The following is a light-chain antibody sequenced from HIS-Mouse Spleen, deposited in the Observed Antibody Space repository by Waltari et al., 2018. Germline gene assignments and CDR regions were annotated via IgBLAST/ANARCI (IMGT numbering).Light chain of an antibody. J-gene: IGLJ2*01. CDR1: SLRSYY. V-gene: IGLV3-19*01. Sequence: SSELTQDPAVSVALGQTVRITCQGDSLRSYYASWYQQKPGPAPVLVIFGENNRPSGIPGQFSGPSSGNTASLTITVAQAEDEADYYCNSRDSSGNHVVFGGGTKLTVL. CDR2: GEN. CDR3: NSRDSSGNHVV.